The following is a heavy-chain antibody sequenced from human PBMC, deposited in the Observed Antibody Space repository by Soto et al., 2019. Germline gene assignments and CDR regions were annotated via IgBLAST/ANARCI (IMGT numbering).Heavy chain of an antibody. CDR2: IIPIFGTA. CDR3: ARQNRPYYYDSSGYYVFDY. CDR1: GGTFSSYA. V-gene: IGHV1-69*13. J-gene: IGHJ4*02. Sequence: GASVKVSCKASGGTFSSYAISWVRQAPGQGLEWMGGIIPIFGTANYAQKFQGRVTITADESTSTAYMELSSLRSEDTAVYYCARQNRPYYYDSSGYYVFDYWGQGTLVTVSS. D-gene: IGHD3-22*01.